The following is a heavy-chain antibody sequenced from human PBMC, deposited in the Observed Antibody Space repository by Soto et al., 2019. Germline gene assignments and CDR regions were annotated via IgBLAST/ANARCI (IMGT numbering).Heavy chain of an antibody. CDR3: ARRYYDILTGYYIPFDY. D-gene: IGHD3-9*01. CDR1: GFSLSTSGVG. V-gene: IGHV2-5*01. J-gene: IGHJ4*02. CDR2: IYWNDDK. Sequence: QITLKESGPTLVKPTQTLTLTCTFSGFSLSTSGVGVGWIRQPPGKALEWLALIYWNDDKRYSPSLKSRLTITKDTSKILVVLKMTNMDPVDTATYYCARRYYDILTGYYIPFDYWGQGTLVTVSS.